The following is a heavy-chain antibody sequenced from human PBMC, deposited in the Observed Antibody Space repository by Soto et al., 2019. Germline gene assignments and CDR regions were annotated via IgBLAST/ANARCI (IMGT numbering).Heavy chain of an antibody. CDR1: GGTFSSYA. D-gene: IGHD3-22*01. CDR2: IIPIFGTA. V-gene: IGHV1-69*13. CDR3: ARDLGGYKYYYYYYGMDV. J-gene: IGHJ6*02. Sequence: SVKVSCKASGGTFSSYAISWVRQAPGQGLEWMGGIIPIFGTANYAQKFQGRVTITADESTSTAYMELSSLRSEDTAVYYCARDLGGYKYYYYYYGMDVWGQGTKGKSP.